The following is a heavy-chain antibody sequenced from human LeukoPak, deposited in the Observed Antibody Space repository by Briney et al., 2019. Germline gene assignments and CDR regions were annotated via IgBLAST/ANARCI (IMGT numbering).Heavy chain of an antibody. CDR3: AAMVPYYYYGTDV. V-gene: IGHV3-23*01. J-gene: IGHJ6*02. CDR1: GFTFSSYA. D-gene: IGHD3-10*01. CDR2: ISGSGGST. Sequence: PGGSLRLSCAASGFTFSSYAMSWVRQAPGKGLEWVSAISGSGGSTYYADSVKGRFTISRDNPKNTLYLQMNSLRAEDTAVYYCAAMVPYYYYGTDVWGQGTTVTVSS.